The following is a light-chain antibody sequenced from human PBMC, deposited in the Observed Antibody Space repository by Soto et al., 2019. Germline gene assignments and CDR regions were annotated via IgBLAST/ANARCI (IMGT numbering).Light chain of an antibody. V-gene: IGLV2-14*01. CDR3: SSYTTSSTQI. Sequence: QSALTQPASVSGSPGQSITISCTGTSSDVGGYNYVSWYQHHPGKAPKLMLYEVSNRPSGVSNRFSGSKSGNTASLTISGLQAEDEADYYCSSYTTSSTQIFGTGTKLTVL. J-gene: IGLJ1*01. CDR1: SSDVGGYNY. CDR2: EVS.